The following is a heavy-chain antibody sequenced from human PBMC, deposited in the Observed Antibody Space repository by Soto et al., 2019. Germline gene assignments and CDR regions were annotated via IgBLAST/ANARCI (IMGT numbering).Heavy chain of an antibody. CDR1: GGSISSYY. V-gene: IGHV4-59*08. J-gene: IGHJ6*03. CDR2: IYYSGST. Sequence: SETLSLTCTVSGGSISSYYWSWIRQPPGKGLEWIGYIYYSGSTNYNPSLKSRVTISVDTSKNQFSLKLSSVTAAGTAVYYCARHHYYYYMDVWGKGTTVTVSS. CDR3: ARHHYYYYMDV.